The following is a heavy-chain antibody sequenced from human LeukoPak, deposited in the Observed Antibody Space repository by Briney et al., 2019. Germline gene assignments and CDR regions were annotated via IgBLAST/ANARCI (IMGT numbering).Heavy chain of an antibody. CDR1: GGTFSSYA. CDR2: IIPILGIA. D-gene: IGHD2-2*01. V-gene: IGHV1-69*04. J-gene: IGHJ4*02. CDR3: AASRLGYCSSTSCYALGYFDY. Sequence: SVKVSCKASGGTFSSYAISWVRQAPGRGLEWMGRIIPILGIANYAQKFQGRVTITADKSTSTAYMELSSLRSEDTAVYYCAASRLGYCSSTSCYALGYFDYWGQGTLVTVSS.